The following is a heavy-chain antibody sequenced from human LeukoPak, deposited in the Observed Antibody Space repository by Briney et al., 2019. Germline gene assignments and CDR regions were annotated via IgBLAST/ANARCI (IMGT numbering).Heavy chain of an antibody. CDR1: GGSISSYY. CDR2: THYSGST. J-gene: IGHJ4*02. CDR3: ARGAAGTGAADY. V-gene: IGHV4-59*01. Sequence: SETLSLTCTVSGGSISSYYWSWIRQPPEKGLEWIGYTHYSGSTKYNPSLKSRLTMSLDTSKNQFSLRLSSVTAVDTAVYFCARGAAGTGAADYWGQGTLVTVSS. D-gene: IGHD6-13*01.